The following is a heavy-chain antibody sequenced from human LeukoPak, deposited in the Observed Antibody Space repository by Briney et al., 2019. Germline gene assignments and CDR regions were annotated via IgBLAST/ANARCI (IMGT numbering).Heavy chain of an antibody. D-gene: IGHD3-22*01. Sequence: PGGSLRLSCAASGFNFSDHRIDWLRQAPGEGLEWVGRSLNKGESYATDYAASVKGRFSISRDDSKNSLYLQMSSLKAEDTALYFCARASDYAYFDCWGQGTPVTVSS. J-gene: IGHJ4*02. V-gene: IGHV3-72*01. CDR2: SLNKGESYAT. CDR1: GFNFSDHR. CDR3: ARASDYAYFDC.